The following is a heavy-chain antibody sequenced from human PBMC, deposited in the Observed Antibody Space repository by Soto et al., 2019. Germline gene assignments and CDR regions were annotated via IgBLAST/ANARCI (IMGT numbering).Heavy chain of an antibody. D-gene: IGHD3-10*01. Sequence: QVQLQQWGAGLLKPSETLSLTCAVYGGSFSGYYWSWIRQPPGKGLEWIGEINHSGSTNYNPSLTSRVTISVDTSKHQFSLKLSSVTAADTAVYYCARTRITMVRGVTTGNWFDPWGQGTLVTVSS. CDR2: INHSGST. J-gene: IGHJ5*02. CDR1: GGSFSGYY. CDR3: ARTRITMVRGVTTGNWFDP. V-gene: IGHV4-34*01.